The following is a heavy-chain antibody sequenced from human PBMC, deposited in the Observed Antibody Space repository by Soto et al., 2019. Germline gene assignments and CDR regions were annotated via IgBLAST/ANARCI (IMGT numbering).Heavy chain of an antibody. CDR2: VYDSGST. Sequence: SETLSLTCTVTGASVINDYWNWIRQPPGKGLEWIGFVYDSGSTSYNSSLKSRVTISADTSKNQISLKLTSVTAADTAVYYCARTSPVAGGFDYWGQGTLVTVS. J-gene: IGHJ4*02. CDR1: GASVINDY. V-gene: IGHV4-59*02. D-gene: IGHD6-19*01. CDR3: ARTSPVAGGFDY.